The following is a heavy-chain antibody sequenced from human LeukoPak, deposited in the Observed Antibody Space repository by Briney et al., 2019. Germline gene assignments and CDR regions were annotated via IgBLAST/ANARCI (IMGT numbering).Heavy chain of an antibody. CDR2: ISGSGGST. J-gene: IGHJ4*02. Sequence: GVSLRLSCAASGVTFSSSAMSWVRQDPGKGLEWVSGISGSGGSTNYADSVKGRFTISRDNSKNTLYLQMNSLRAEDTAVYYCANRGTTWYYFDYWGQGTLVTVSS. CDR3: ANRGTTWYYFDY. CDR1: GVTFSSSA. V-gene: IGHV3-23*01. D-gene: IGHD4-11*01.